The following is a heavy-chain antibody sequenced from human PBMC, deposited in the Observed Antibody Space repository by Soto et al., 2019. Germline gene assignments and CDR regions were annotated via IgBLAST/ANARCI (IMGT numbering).Heavy chain of an antibody. CDR2: ISGIGGST. V-gene: IGHV3-23*01. Sequence: GWSLRLSCAASGFTFSSYAMSWVRQAPGKGLEWVSAISGIGGSTYYADSVKGRFTISRDNSKNTLYLQMNSLRAEDTAVYYCAKTRTKWELDYWGQGTLVTVSS. CDR3: AKTRTKWELDY. CDR1: GFTFSSYA. J-gene: IGHJ4*02. D-gene: IGHD1-26*01.